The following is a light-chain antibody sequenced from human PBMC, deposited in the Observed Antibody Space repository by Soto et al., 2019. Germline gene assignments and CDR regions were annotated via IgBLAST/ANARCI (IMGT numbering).Light chain of an antibody. J-gene: IGKJ3*01. CDR3: EKYDDVPK. CDR1: PDITNH. Sequence: DIQMPQSPSSLSASVGDTVTITCQASPDITNHLNWYQQNPGKAPNLLIYDASHLETGVPSRFSGSGSGTYFTLTISSLQPEDIATYYCEKYDDVPKFGPGTKVDF. CDR2: DAS. V-gene: IGKV1-33*01.